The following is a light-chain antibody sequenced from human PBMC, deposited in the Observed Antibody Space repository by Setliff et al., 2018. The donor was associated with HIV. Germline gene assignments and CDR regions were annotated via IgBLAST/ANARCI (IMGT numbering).Light chain of an antibody. V-gene: IGLV2-14*01. CDR3: SSYTGSRTLV. J-gene: IGLJ2*01. CDR1: SNDVGSYNY. Sequence: QSVLTQPASVSGSPGQSITTSCTGSSNDVGSYNYVSWYQQYPGEAPKVLIYEVTIRPSGVSNRFSGSKSGNAAFLTISGLQTEDEADYYCSSYTGSRTLVFGGGTQLTVL. CDR2: EVT.